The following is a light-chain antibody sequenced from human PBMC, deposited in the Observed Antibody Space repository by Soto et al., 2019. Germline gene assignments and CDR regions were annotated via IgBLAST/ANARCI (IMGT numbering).Light chain of an antibody. J-gene: IGKJ1*01. V-gene: IGKV3-20*01. CDR2: GAS. CDR3: QQFGSVPET. Sequence: EIVLTQSPGTLSLSPGERAILYCRASQSVSSRTFAWYQQKPGQAPRLLIYGASTRATGIPDRFSGSGSGTDFTLVISRLEPEDFAVYVCQQFGSVPETFGQGTTVDLK. CDR1: QSVSSRT.